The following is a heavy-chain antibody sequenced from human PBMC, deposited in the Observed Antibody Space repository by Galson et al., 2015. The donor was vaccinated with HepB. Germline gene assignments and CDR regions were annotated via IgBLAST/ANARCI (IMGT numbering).Heavy chain of an antibody. V-gene: IGHV4-39*01. J-gene: IGHJ4*02. CDR3: GRLTNYDILTDYYTPDY. D-gene: IGHD3-9*01. CDR2: IHYSGIT. Sequence: ETLSLTCTVSGGSISASGYYWGWIRQPPGKGLEWIGNIHYSGITYYNKSLTSRLTISVDTSKNQFSLRLRSVNAADTAVYYCGRLTNYDILTDYYTPDYWGQGTLVTVST. CDR1: GGSISASGYY.